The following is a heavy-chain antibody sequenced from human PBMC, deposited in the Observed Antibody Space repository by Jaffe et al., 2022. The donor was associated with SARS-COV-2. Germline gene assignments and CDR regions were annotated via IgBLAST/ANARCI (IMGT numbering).Heavy chain of an antibody. CDR1: GGSISSSSYY. J-gene: IGHJ4*02. D-gene: IGHD3-22*01. V-gene: IGHV4-39*01. Sequence: QLQLQESGPGLVKPSETLSLTCTVSGGSISSSSYYWGWIRQPPGKGLEWIGSIYYSGSTYYNPSLKSRVTISVDTSKNQFSLKLSSVTAADTAVYYCAAGGYDSSGYYYEYYFDYWGQGTLVTVSS. CDR3: AAGGYDSSGYYYEYYFDY. CDR2: IYYSGST.